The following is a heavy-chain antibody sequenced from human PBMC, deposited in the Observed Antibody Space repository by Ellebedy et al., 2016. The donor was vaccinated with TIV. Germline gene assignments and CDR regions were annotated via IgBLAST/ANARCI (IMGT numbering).Heavy chain of an antibody. J-gene: IGHJ4*02. CDR1: GYTFTNYA. CDR2: INPGNDDT. CDR3: ARDRIRGDGILFDY. V-gene: IGHV1-3*01. Sequence: AASAKVSCKASGYTFTNYAMHWVRQAPGQRLEWMGWINPGNDDTKLSQKFQGRVTITGETSASTVSMELSSLTSEDTAVYYCARDRIRGDGILFDYWGQGTLVTVSS. D-gene: IGHD5-24*01.